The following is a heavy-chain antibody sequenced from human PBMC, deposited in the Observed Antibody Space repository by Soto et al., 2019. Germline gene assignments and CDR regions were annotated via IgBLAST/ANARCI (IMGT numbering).Heavy chain of an antibody. J-gene: IGHJ4*02. Sequence: GGSLRLSCAASGFTFSSYGMHWVRQAPGKGLEWVAVIRDNGSSKYYADSVKGRFTISRDNSKNTLYLQMNSLRAEDTAVYYCAKAGGQQLDPLDYWGQGTLVTVSS. CDR1: GFTFSSYG. D-gene: IGHD6-6*01. CDR3: AKAGGQQLDPLDY. V-gene: IGHV3-30*18. CDR2: IRDNGSSK.